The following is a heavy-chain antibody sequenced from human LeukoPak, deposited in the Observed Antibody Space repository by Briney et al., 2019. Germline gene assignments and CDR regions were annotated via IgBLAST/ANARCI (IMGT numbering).Heavy chain of an antibody. Sequence: SQTLSLTCAISGDSVSSNSAAWNWIKQSPTRGLEWLVSSYYRSKWYNDFAFSVQSRITINPDTSKNQFSLQLKSVTAEDTALYYCARGEGYSFDYWGQGTLVTVSS. CDR1: GDSVSSNSAA. CDR2: SYYRSKWYN. V-gene: IGHV6-1*01. D-gene: IGHD5-24*01. CDR3: ARGEGYSFDY. J-gene: IGHJ4*02.